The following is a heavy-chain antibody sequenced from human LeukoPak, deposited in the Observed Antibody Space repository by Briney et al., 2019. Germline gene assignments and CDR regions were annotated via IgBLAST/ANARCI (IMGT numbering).Heavy chain of an antibody. Sequence: NSSETLSLTCTVSGGSISRSNYYCGGIRQPPGRLLERIGSIYYSGSTYYNPSLESRVTISVDTSKNQFSLKLSSVTAADTAVYYCAGVGFDYGDYYFDYWGQGTLVTVSS. CDR1: GGSISRSNYY. V-gene: IGHV4-39*01. CDR3: AGVGFDYGDYYFDY. J-gene: IGHJ4*02. CDR2: IYYSGST. D-gene: IGHD4-17*01.